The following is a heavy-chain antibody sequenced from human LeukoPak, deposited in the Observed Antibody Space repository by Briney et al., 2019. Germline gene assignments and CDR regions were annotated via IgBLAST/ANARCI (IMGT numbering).Heavy chain of an antibody. D-gene: IGHD3-22*01. CDR3: ARHLIEYDSSGYYAFHNWFDP. Sequence: PSETLSLTCTVSGGSISSSSYYWGWIRQPPGKGLEWIGSIYYSGSTYYNPSLKSRVTISVDTSKNQFSLKLSSVTAADTAVYYCARHLIEYDSSGYYAFHNWFDPWGQGTLVTVSS. CDR1: GGSISSSSYY. V-gene: IGHV4-39*01. CDR2: IYYSGST. J-gene: IGHJ5*02.